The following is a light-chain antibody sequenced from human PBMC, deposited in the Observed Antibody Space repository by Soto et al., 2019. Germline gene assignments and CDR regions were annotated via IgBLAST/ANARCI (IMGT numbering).Light chain of an antibody. Sequence: QSVLTQPASVSGSPGQSITISCTGTRSDVGSYNLVSWYQQYPGKAPKLIISEGSKRPSGVSNRFSGSRSGNTASLTISGLQAEDEADYYCCSYAGRSTPYVFGTGTKLTVL. V-gene: IGLV2-23*01. CDR3: CSYAGRSTPYV. J-gene: IGLJ1*01. CDR2: EGS. CDR1: RSDVGSYNL.